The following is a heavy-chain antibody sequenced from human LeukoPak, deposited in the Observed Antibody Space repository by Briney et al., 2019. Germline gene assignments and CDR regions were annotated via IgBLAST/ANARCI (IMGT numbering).Heavy chain of an antibody. J-gene: IGHJ5*02. D-gene: IGHD6-19*01. V-gene: IGHV1-69*01. Sequence: ASVKVSCKASAGTFSSYAISWVRQAPGHGLEWMGGIIPIFGTANYAQKCRGRVTITADESTSTAYMELSSLRSEDTAVYYCARGDSSGWSNNWFDPWGQGTLVTVSS. CDR3: ARGDSSGWSNNWFDP. CDR2: IIPIFGTA. CDR1: AGTFSSYA.